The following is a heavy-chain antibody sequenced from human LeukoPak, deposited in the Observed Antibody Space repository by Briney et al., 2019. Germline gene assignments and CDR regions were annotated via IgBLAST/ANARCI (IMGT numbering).Heavy chain of an antibody. CDR2: IYSTGST. Sequence: SETLSLTCTVSGGSINNYFWSWIRQPPGKGLEWIGYIYSTGSTNSNPSLKSRVTISVDTSKNQFSLKLSSVTAADTAVYYCASHNPYYDIFDWGQGTLVTVSS. J-gene: IGHJ4*02. CDR1: GGSINNYF. CDR3: ASHNPYYDIFD. D-gene: IGHD3-9*01. V-gene: IGHV4-59*08.